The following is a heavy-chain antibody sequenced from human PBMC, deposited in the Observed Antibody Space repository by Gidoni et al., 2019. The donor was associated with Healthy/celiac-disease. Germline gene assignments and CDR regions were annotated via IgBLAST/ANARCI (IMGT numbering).Heavy chain of an antibody. Sequence: EVQLVESGGGLVKPGGSLRLSCAASGFTFSSYSMNWVRQAPGKGLEWVSSISSSSSYIYYADSVKGRFTISRDNAKNSLYLQMNSLRAEDTAVYYCARDGSLTIRAFDIWGQGTMVTVSS. J-gene: IGHJ3*02. V-gene: IGHV3-21*01. CDR2: ISSSSSYI. CDR1: GFTFSSYS. CDR3: ARDGSLTIRAFDI.